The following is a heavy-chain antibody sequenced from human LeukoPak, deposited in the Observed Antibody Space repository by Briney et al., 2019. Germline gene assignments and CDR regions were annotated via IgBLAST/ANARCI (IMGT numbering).Heavy chain of an antibody. CDR2: IWYDGSNK. V-gene: IGHV3-33*01. CDR3: ARGGSYGDYGTFGY. J-gene: IGHJ4*02. CDR1: GFTFRSYG. D-gene: IGHD4-17*01. Sequence: GGSLRLSCAASGFTFRSYGMHWVRQAPGKGLEWVALIWYDGSNKYYADSVKGRFTISRDNSKNTLYLQMNSLRAEDTAVYYCARGGSYGDYGTFGYWGQGTLVTVSS.